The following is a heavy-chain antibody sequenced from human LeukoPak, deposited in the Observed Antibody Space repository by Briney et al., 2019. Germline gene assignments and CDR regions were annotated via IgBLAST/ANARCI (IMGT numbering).Heavy chain of an antibody. CDR1: GYTFTSYG. CDR2: IIPIFGTA. J-gene: IGHJ6*02. V-gene: IGHV1-69*13. CDR3: ASGVAVAENYYYYYGMDV. Sequence: SVKVSCKASGYTFTSYGISWVRQAPGQGLEWMGGIIPIFGTANYAQKFQGRVTITADESTSTAYMELSSLRSEDTAVYYCASGVAVAENYYYYYGMDVWGQGTTVTVSS. D-gene: IGHD6-19*01.